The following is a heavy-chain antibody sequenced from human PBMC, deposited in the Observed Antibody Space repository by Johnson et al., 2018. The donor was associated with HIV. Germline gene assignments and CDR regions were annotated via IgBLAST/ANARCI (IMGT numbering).Heavy chain of an antibody. J-gene: IGHJ3*02. CDR3: TRPGEYSSSYRDFAFDI. CDR1: GFTFSSYA. CDR2: IRSKANSYAT. D-gene: IGHD6-6*01. Sequence: EVQLVESGGGLVKPGGSLRLSCAASGFTFSSYAMHWVRQAPGKGLEWVGRIRSKANSYATVYAASGKGRFTLSREDSKNTAYLQMNSLKTEDTAVYYCTRPGEYSSSYRDFAFDIWGQGTMVTVSS. V-gene: IGHV3-73*01.